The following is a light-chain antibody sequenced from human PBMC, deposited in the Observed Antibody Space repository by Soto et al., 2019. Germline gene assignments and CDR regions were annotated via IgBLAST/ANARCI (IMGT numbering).Light chain of an antibody. Sequence: QSVLTQPPSVSAAPGQKVTISCSGSSYNIGNNYVSWYQQLPGTAPKLLIYENNKRPSGIPDRFSGSKSGTSATLGITGLQTGDEADYYCGTWDTSLGAGQEVFGGGTKLTVL. CDR2: ENN. V-gene: IGLV1-51*02. CDR3: GTWDTSLGAGQEV. CDR1: SYNIGNNY. J-gene: IGLJ2*01.